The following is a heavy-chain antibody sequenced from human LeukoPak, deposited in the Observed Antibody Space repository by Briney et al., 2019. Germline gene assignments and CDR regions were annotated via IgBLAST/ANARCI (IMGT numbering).Heavy chain of an antibody. D-gene: IGHD6-19*01. CDR1: VYTLTGYD. CDR2: INPNSGGT. J-gene: IGHJ4*02. Sequence: ASVKVSCKASVYTLTGYDMHWVRQGPGQGLEWMGWINPNSGGTNYAQKFQGRVTMTRDTSISTAYMELSRLRSDDTAVYYCARDGSEGYYDYWGQGTLVTVSS. CDR3: ARDGSEGYYDY. V-gene: IGHV1-2*02.